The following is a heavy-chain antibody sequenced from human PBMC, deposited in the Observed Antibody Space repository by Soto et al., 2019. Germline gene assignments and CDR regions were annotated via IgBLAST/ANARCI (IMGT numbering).Heavy chain of an antibody. V-gene: IGHV4-38-2*01. CDR3: ARTWLAGGTPADAFDI. CDR1: ASSISSAYF. Sequence: SETLSLTCADTASSISSAYFLGWIRQPPGKGLEWIATIFHTGGTYYNPSLKSRVTISVDTSNNQFSLRLNSVTAADTALYFCARTWLAGGTPADAFDIWGQGTMVTVSS. J-gene: IGHJ3*02. D-gene: IGHD2-15*01. CDR2: IFHTGGT.